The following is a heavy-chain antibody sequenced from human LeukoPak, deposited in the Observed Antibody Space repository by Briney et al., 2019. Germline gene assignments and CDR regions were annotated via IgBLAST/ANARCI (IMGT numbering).Heavy chain of an antibody. D-gene: IGHD2-2*01. Sequence: GGSLRLSCAASGFTFSSYAMSWVRLAPGKGLEWVSRISGSGGSTYYADSVKGRFTISRDNSKNMLYLQVNSLRAEDTAVYYCAKSRVPTAMTPLDYWGQGALVTVSS. CDR2: ISGSGGST. J-gene: IGHJ4*02. V-gene: IGHV3-23*01. CDR1: GFTFSSYA. CDR3: AKSRVPTAMTPLDY.